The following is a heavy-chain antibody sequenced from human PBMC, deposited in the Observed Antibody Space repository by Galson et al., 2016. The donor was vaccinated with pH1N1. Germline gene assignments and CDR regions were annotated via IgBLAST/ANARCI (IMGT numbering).Heavy chain of an antibody. CDR2: ILYDGTNE. V-gene: IGHV3-30*04. Sequence: LRLSCSASGFTFTSYAMHWVRQAPGKGLEWVAVILYDGTNEYYADSVKGRFTISRDKTQSTVYLQMNSLRTEDTAVYYCARDSEYSGHEGFHWAQGTLVIVSS. J-gene: IGHJ4*02. D-gene: IGHD5-12*01. CDR1: GFTFTSYA. CDR3: ARDSEYSGHEGFH.